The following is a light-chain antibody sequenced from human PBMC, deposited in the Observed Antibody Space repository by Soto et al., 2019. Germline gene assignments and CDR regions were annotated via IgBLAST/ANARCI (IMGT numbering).Light chain of an antibody. CDR1: TSDIGGYNY. J-gene: IGLJ1*01. Sequence: QSALTQPTSVSGSPGQSITISCTGTTSDIGGYNYVSWYQQHPGKVPKLMIYEVSNRPSGVSNRFSGSKSGNTASLTISGLQAEDEADYHCSSHTSAHTLVFGTGTKLTVL. V-gene: IGLV2-14*01. CDR3: SSHTSAHTLV. CDR2: EVS.